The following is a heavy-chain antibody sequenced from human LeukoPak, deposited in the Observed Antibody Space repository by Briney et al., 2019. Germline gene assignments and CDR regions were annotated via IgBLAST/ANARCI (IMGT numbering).Heavy chain of an antibody. CDR2: IYSGGST. J-gene: IGHJ4*02. V-gene: IGHV3-66*01. Sequence: GGSLRLSCAASGFTVSSNYMSWVRQAPGKGLEWVSVIYSGGSTYYADSVKGRFTISRDNSKNTLYLQVNSLRAEDTAVYYCARSAMVRGVIMFDYWGQGTLVTVSS. CDR1: GFTVSSNY. CDR3: ARSAMVRGVIMFDY. D-gene: IGHD3-10*01.